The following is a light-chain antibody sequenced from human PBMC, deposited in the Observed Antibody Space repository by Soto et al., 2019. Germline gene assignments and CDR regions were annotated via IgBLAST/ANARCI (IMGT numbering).Light chain of an antibody. CDR2: DAS. V-gene: IGKV3-11*01. J-gene: IGKJ4*01. CDR1: QSVRTY. CDR3: QPYNNWPLT. Sequence: EIVLTQSPVTLSLSPGERATLSCRASQSVRTYLAWYQVKPGQAPRLLIYDASRRASGVPARFSGSGSGTDFTLTISSLEPEDFALYYCQPYNNWPLTFGGGTKVESK.